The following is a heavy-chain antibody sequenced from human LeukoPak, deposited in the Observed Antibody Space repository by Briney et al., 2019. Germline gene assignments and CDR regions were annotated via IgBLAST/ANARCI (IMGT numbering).Heavy chain of an antibody. CDR2: IGRSYSNSYI. CDR1: GFTFSSYN. J-gene: IGHJ4*02. D-gene: IGHD6-13*01. V-gene: IGHV3-21*01. CDR3: ARDFGSSSSYLPLDY. Sequence: GGSLRLSCAASGFTFSSYNMNWVRQAPGKGLEWVSSIGRSYSNSYIYYADSVKCRFTISRDNAKNSLFLQLNSLKAEDTAVYYCARDFGSSSSYLPLDYWGQGTLVIVSS.